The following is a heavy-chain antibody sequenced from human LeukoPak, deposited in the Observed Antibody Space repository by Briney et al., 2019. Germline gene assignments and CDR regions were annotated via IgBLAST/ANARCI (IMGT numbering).Heavy chain of an antibody. CDR3: ARWRWAQSEFIY. CDR1: GFTFSSYS. D-gene: IGHD5-24*01. CDR2: IKQGGSET. V-gene: IGHV3-7*01. Sequence: GGSLRLSCVASGFTFSSYSMSWVRQAPGKGLEWVAHIKQGGSETSYVVSVKGRFTVSRDSAKNSVYLQMNNLRGEDRAVYCCARWRWAQSEFIYWGQGSLVTVS. J-gene: IGHJ4*02.